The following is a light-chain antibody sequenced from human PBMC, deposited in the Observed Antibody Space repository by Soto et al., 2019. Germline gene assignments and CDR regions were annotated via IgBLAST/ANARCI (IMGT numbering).Light chain of an antibody. CDR3: QQYHDWPPTT. Sequence: EIVMTQSPATLSVSPGERATLSCRASQSVSSNLAWYQQKPGQAPRLLIYGASTRATGIPARFSGSGSGTEFSLTITNLQSEDFAVYFCQQYHDWPPTTFGQGTRLEIK. CDR2: GAS. V-gene: IGKV3-15*01. J-gene: IGKJ5*01. CDR1: QSVSSN.